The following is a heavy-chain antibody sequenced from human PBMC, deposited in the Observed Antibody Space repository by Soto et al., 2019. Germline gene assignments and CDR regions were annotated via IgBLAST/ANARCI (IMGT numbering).Heavy chain of an antibody. CDR3: ARGGGGYYFYGMDA. V-gene: IGHV3-30*14. J-gene: IGHJ6*02. CDR1: GFTFSGYA. D-gene: IGHD3-10*01. CDR2: ISYNGGSE. Sequence: QVQLVESGGGVVQPGTSLRLSCAASGFTFSGYALHWVRQAPGKGLEWVAVISYNGGSEYYADSVKGRFTISRDNSKNALYLQMNSLRPEDTAVYYCARGGGGYYFYGMDAWGQGTTVTVSS.